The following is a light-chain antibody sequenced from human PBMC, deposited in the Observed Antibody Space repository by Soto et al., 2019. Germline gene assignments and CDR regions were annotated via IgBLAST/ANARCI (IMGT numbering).Light chain of an antibody. CDR2: AAS. V-gene: IGKV1-39*01. CDR3: QQSYSTPWT. J-gene: IGKJ1*01. CDR1: KSISTY. Sequence: DIQMTQSPSSLSASVGDRVTITCGASKSISTYLNWYQQKPGKAPKLRIYAASSLQSGVPSRFSGSGSGTDFTLTISSLQPEDFATYYCQQSYSTPWTFGQGTKVEIK.